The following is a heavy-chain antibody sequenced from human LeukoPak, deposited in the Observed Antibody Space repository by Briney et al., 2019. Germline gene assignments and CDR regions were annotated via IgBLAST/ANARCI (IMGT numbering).Heavy chain of an antibody. D-gene: IGHD6-19*01. V-gene: IGHV1-46*01. CDR2: INPSGGST. J-gene: IGHJ4*02. CDR3: AREGSCWYSDY. Sequence: ASVKVSCKASGYTFTSYYMHWVRQAPGQGLEWMGIINPSGGSTSYAQKFQGRVTMTRDMSTSTVYMELSSLRSEDTAVYYCAREGSCWYSDYWGQGTLVTVSS. CDR1: GYTFTSYY.